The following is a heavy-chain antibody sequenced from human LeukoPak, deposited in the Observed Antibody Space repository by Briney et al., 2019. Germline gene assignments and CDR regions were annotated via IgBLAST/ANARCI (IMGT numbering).Heavy chain of an antibody. J-gene: IGHJ4*02. CDR3: ARDQEWLAGGY. CDR2: LYNSGIT. V-gene: IGHV4-59*01. Sequence: SETLSLTCTVSGGSISSYFWNWIRQRPGKGLEWIGCLYNSGITNYNPSLKSRVTISVDTSKNQFSLNLSSVTAADTTVYYCARDQEWLAGGYWGQGTLVTVSS. D-gene: IGHD6-19*01. CDR1: GGSISSYF.